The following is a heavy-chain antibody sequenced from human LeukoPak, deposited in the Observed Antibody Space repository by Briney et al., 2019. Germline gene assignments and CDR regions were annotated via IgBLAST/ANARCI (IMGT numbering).Heavy chain of an antibody. J-gene: IGHJ4*02. V-gene: IGHV3-30*18. D-gene: IGHD3-16*01. CDR3: AKDVKRFAHYFDY. CDR2: ISYDGSNK. CDR1: GFTFSSYG. Sequence: PGGSLRLSCAASGFTFSSYGMHWVRQAPGKGLEWVAVISYDGSNKYCADSVKGRFTISRDNSKNTLYLQMNSLRAEDTAVYYCAKDVKRFAHYFDYWGQGTLVTVSS.